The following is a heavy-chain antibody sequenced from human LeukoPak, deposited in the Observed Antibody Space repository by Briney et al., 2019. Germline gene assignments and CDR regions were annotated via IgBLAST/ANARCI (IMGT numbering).Heavy chain of an antibody. Sequence: SETLSLTCAVYDESFSGSYWSWIRQPPGKGLEWIGEINHSGSTNYNPSLKSRVTISVDTSKNQFSLKLSSVTAADTAVYYCARGGAVAGKRYFDLWGRGTLVTVSS. CDR3: ARGGAVAGKRYFDL. J-gene: IGHJ2*01. V-gene: IGHV4-34*01. CDR2: INHSGST. CDR1: DESFSGSY. D-gene: IGHD6-19*01.